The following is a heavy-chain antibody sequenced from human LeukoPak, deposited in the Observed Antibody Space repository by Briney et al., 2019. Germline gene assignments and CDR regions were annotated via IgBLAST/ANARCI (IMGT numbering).Heavy chain of an antibody. J-gene: IGHJ4*02. Sequence: PSETLSLTCTVSGGSISSYYWSWIRQPAGKGLEWIGRIYTSGSTNYNRSLKSRVTMSVDTSKNQFSLKLSSVTAADTAVYYCARSGYCSSTSCYNTGYFDYWGQGTLVTVSS. CDR2: IYTSGST. CDR1: GGSISSYY. CDR3: ARSGYCSSTSCYNTGYFDY. V-gene: IGHV4-4*07. D-gene: IGHD2-2*02.